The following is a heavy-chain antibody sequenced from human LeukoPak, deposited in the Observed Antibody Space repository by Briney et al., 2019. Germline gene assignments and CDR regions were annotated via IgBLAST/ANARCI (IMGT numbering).Heavy chain of an antibody. V-gene: IGHV3-43*01. CDR1: GFTFDDYT. CDR3: ARDIGYCSSTSCPGY. Sequence: GGSLRLSCAASGFTFDDYTMHWVRQAPGKGLEWVSLISWDGGSTYYADSVKGRFTISRDNAKNSLYLQMNSLRAEDTAVYYCARDIGYCSSTSCPGYWGQGTLVTVSS. CDR2: ISWDGGST. J-gene: IGHJ4*02. D-gene: IGHD2-2*01.